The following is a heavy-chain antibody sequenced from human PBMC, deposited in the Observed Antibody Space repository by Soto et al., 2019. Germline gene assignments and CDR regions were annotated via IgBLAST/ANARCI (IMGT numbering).Heavy chain of an antibody. CDR2: IYYSGST. D-gene: IGHD3-10*01. V-gene: IGHV4-59*01. Sequence: HVQLQESGPGLVKPSGTLSLTCTVSGGSISTYYWSWIGQPPGKGLEWIGYIYYSGSTNYNPSLKSRVTISEDASKNQFSLKLSSVTAADTAVYYCARGKFPFTFDYWGQGTLVAVSS. J-gene: IGHJ4*02. CDR3: ARGKFPFTFDY. CDR1: GGSISTYY.